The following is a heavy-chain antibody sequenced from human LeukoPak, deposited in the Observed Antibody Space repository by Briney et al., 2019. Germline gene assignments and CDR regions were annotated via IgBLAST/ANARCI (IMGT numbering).Heavy chain of an antibody. CDR2: ISSSSSYI. J-gene: IGHJ4*02. D-gene: IGHD4-23*01. CDR3: ARDATDYGGNSFDY. Sequence: GGSLRLSCAASGFTFSSYSMNWVRQAPGKGLEWVSSISSSSSYIYYADSVKGRFTISRDNAKNSLYLQMNSLRAEDTAVYYCARDATDYGGNSFDYWGQGTLVTVSS. CDR1: GFTFSSYS. V-gene: IGHV3-21*01.